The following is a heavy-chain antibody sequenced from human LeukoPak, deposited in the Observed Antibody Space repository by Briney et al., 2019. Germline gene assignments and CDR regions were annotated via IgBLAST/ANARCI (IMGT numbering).Heavy chain of an antibody. CDR1: GFTFSSYW. CDR3: AREHPAYDSSGYAFDI. Sequence: GGSLRLSCAASGFTFSSYWMSWVRQAPGKGLEWVAYIKQDGSEKYYVDSVKGRFTISRDNAKNSLYLQMNSLRAEDTAVYYCAREHPAYDSSGYAFDIWGQGTMVTVSS. CDR2: IKQDGSEK. V-gene: IGHV3-7*01. J-gene: IGHJ3*02. D-gene: IGHD3-22*01.